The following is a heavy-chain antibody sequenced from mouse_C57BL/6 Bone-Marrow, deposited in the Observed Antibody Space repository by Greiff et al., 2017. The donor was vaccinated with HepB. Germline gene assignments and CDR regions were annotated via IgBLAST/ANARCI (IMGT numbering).Heavy chain of an antibody. V-gene: IGHV1-50*01. J-gene: IGHJ3*01. Sequence: QVQLQQSGAELVKPGASVKLSCKASGYTFTSYWMQWVKQRPGQGLEWIGEIDPSDSYTNYNQKFKGKATLTVDTSSSTAYMQLSSLTSEDSAVYYCARRKRYDGPWFAYWGQGTLVTVSA. D-gene: IGHD2-1*01. CDR2: IDPSDSYT. CDR1: GYTFTSYW. CDR3: ARRKRYDGPWFAY.